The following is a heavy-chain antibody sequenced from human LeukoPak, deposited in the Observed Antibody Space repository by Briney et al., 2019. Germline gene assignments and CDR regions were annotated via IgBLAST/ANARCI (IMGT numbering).Heavy chain of an antibody. CDR3: AKGRRGWGDPEF. D-gene: IGHD3-10*01. V-gene: IGHV3-23*01. J-gene: IGHJ4*02. CDR2: ISDSGSST. Sequence: GGSLRLSCSASGFTFNRFYLHWVRQAPGKGLEWVSSISDSGSSTSYADSVKGRFTISRDNSFNTLYLQMNSLTAGDTAVYYCAKGRRGWGDPEFWGQGTLATVSS. CDR1: GFTFNRFY.